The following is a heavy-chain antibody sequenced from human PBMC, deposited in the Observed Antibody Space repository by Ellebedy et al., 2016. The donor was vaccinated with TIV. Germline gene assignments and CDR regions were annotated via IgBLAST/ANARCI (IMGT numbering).Heavy chain of an antibody. D-gene: IGHD3-22*01. Sequence: GESLKISXAASGFTFSDYYMSWIRQAPGKGLEWVSYISSSGSTIYCADSVKGRFTISRDNAKNSLYLQMNSLRAEDTAVYYCATYMIWGSGAFDIWGQGTMVTVSS. J-gene: IGHJ3*02. CDR3: ATYMIWGSGAFDI. CDR1: GFTFSDYY. CDR2: ISSSGSTI. V-gene: IGHV3-11*01.